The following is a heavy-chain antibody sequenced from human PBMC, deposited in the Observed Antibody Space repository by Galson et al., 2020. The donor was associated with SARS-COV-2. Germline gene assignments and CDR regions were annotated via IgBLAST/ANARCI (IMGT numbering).Heavy chain of an antibody. J-gene: IGHJ1*01. CDR2: TYTSGST. CDR1: GGSLSSGRYY. D-gene: IGHD4-17*01. V-gene: IGHV4-61*02. CDR3: ARSLRYYEYFQH. Sequence: SETLSLTCTVSGGSLSSGRYYWSSIRQPAGKGLEWIDRTYTSGSTNYNPSLKSRVTISVDTSKNQFSLKLSSVTAVDTAVYYCARSLRYYEYFQHWGQGTLVTVSS.